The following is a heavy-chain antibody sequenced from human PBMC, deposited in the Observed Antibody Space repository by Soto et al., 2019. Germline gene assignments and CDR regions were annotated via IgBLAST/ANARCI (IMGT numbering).Heavy chain of an antibody. Sequence: ASVKVSCKASGGTFSSYAISWVRQAPGQGLEWMGGIIPIFGTANYAQKFQGRVTITADESTSTAYMELSSLRAEDTAVYYCATTTILLRADPDRGAPYNYYGLDFWGQGTTVTVSS. CDR2: IIPIFGTA. V-gene: IGHV1-69*13. CDR3: ATTTILLRADPDRGAPYNYYGLDF. D-gene: IGHD2-8*01. CDR1: GGTFSSYA. J-gene: IGHJ6*02.